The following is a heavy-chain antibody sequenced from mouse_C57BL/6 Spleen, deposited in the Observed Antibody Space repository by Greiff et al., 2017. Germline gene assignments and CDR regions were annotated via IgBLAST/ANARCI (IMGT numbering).Heavy chain of an antibody. Sequence: VQLKQSGPELVKPGASVKLSCKASGYTFTDYNMHWVKQSHGKSLEWIGYINPNNGGTNYNQKFKGKATLTVNKSASTAYMERRSLTSEGSAVYYCARDYFGYWGQGTTLTVSA. CDR1: GYTFTDYN. CDR2: INPNNGGT. V-gene: IGHV1-22*01. CDR3: ARDYFGY. J-gene: IGHJ2*01.